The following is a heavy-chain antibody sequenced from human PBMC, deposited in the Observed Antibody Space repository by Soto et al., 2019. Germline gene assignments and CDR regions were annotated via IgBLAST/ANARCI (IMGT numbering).Heavy chain of an antibody. CDR3: ARASPTVTRVSSWFDP. J-gene: IGHJ5*02. CDR1: NGSISGYY. D-gene: IGHD4-17*01. V-gene: IGHV4-4*07. Sequence: QLQESGPGLVEPSETLSLTCTVSNGSISGYYWSWIRQPAGKGLEWIGRVYSSGSTYYNPSLMSRVTMSVDTSNNHFSLRLTSVTAADTAIYYCARASPTVTRVSSWFDPWGPGTLVTVSS. CDR2: VYSSGST.